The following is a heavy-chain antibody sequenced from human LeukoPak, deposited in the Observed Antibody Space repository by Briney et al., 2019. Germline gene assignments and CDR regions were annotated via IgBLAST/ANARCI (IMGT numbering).Heavy chain of an antibody. CDR3: AREVYYDSSGYFDY. V-gene: IGHV3-48*01. CDR1: GFTFSSYS. J-gene: IGHJ4*02. CDR2: ISSSSSTI. D-gene: IGHD3-22*01. Sequence: PGGSLRLSCAASGFTFSSYSMNWVRQAPGKGLEWVSYISSSSSTIYYADSVKGRFTISRDNAKNSLYLQMNSLRAEDTAVYYCAREVYYDSSGYFDYWGQGTLVTVSS.